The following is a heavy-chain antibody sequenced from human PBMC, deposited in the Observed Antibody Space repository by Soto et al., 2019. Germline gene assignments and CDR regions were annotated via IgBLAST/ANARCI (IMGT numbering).Heavy chain of an antibody. CDR1: GYTFKSYD. J-gene: IGHJ6*02. V-gene: IGHV1-18*04. D-gene: IGHD5-12*01. CDR3: VPKGYIGNSAMDV. Sequence: QVQLVQSGAEVKEPGASVTVSCKASGYTFKSYDVMWVRKAPGQGLEWMGWISGHNGKADYAENFQGRVIMTTDTATATASMDLRGLRSDDPAVYYCVPKGYIGNSAMDVWGQGTTVTVS. CDR2: ISGHNGKA.